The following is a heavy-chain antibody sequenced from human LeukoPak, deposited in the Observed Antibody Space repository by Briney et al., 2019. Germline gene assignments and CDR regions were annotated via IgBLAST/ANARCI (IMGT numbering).Heavy chain of an antibody. CDR1: GGSISSYY. V-gene: IGHV4-59*01. Sequence: SETLSLTCTVSGGSISSYYWSWIRQPPGKGLEWIGYIYYSGSTNYNPSLKSRVTISVDTSKNQFSLKLSSVTAADTAVYYCARAYCSSTSCYAGYYYYGMDVWGQGTTVTVSS. CDR2: IYYSGST. CDR3: ARAYCSSTSCYAGYYYYGMDV. D-gene: IGHD2-2*01. J-gene: IGHJ6*02.